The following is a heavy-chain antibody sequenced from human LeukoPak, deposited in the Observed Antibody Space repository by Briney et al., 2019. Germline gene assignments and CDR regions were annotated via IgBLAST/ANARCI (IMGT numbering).Heavy chain of an antibody. Sequence: SETLSLTCTVSGGSVSSGDYYWSWIRQHPGKGLEWIGFFYYSGSAYYNPSLKSRLTISIDTSENQFSLKVSSVTAADTAVYYCARGSPGDAFDIWGQGTLITVSS. V-gene: IGHV4-31*03. J-gene: IGHJ3*02. CDR3: ARGSPGDAFDI. CDR1: GGSVSSGDYY. CDR2: FYYSGSA.